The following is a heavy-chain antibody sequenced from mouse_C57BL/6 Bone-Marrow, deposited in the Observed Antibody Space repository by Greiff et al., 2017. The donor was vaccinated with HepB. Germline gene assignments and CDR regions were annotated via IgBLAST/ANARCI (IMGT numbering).Heavy chain of an antibody. D-gene: IGHD1-1*01. CDR2: IWRGGST. V-gene: IGHV2-5*01. CDR3: AKRGFITTVVAHWYFDV. Sequence: VQLVESGPGLVQPSQSLSITCTVSGFSLTSYGVHWVRQSPGKGLEWLGVIWRGGSTDYNAAFMSRLSITKDNSKSQVFFKMNSLQADDTAIYYCAKRGFITTVVAHWYFDVWGTGTTVTVSS. J-gene: IGHJ1*03. CDR1: GFSLTSYG.